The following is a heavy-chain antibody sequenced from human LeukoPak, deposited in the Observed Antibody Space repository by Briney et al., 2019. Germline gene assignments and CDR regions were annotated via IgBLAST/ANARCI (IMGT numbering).Heavy chain of an antibody. V-gene: IGHV1-69*04. CDR2: IIPILDVA. CDR1: GGSFNSYV. D-gene: IGHD2/OR15-2a*01. CDR3: ARGTTPQNNYYFDY. J-gene: IGHJ4*02. Sequence: SVKVSCKASGGSFNSYVITWVRQAPGQGLEWMGRIIPILDVANFAQKFQGRVTITTDESTSTAYMELSSLRSEDTAVYYCARGTTPQNNYYFDYWGQGTLVTVSS.